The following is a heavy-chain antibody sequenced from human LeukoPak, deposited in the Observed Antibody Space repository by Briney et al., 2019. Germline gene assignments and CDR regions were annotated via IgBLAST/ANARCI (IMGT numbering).Heavy chain of an antibody. CDR1: GFTFSGYY. CDR2: ICDSGRTI. Sequence: GGSLRLSCAASGFTFSGYYMSWIRQAPGRGLEWVSYICDSGRTIYYADSVKGRFTISRDNAKNSAYLQMNNLGAEDTAVYYCARDRLGDYDHSGYYDKWGQGTLVTVSS. V-gene: IGHV3-11*01. D-gene: IGHD3-22*01. CDR3: ARDRLGDYDHSGYYDK. J-gene: IGHJ4*02.